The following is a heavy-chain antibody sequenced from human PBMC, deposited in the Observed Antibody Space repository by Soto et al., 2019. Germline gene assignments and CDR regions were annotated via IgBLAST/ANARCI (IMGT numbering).Heavy chain of an antibody. CDR1: GYSEFSFSDQC. CDR2: SRNRVNNLST. D-gene: IGHD4-4*01. CDR3: PRVDHSDKSPDY. J-gene: IGHJ4*02. Sequence: GGSXRLSCTVSGYSEFSFSDQCMYWVRQAPVKGLEWVGRSRNRVNNLSTAYAASVQGRFTISRDESKNTVYLQMHSLKTDDTDVYYCPRVDHSDKSPDYWGQGTLVTVSS. V-gene: IGHV3-72*01.